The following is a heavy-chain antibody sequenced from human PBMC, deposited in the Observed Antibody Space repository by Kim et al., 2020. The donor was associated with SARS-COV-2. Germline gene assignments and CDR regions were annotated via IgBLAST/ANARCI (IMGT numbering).Heavy chain of an antibody. Sequence: SVKVSCKASGGTLSNYAISWVRQAPGHGLQWMGGIIPVFGAANYAQRFQGRVTITADESTSIAYMELSSLRSEDTALYYCARGVIRGVSSYYFDYWGQG. CDR2: IIPVFGAA. CDR1: GGTLSNYA. J-gene: IGHJ4*02. D-gene: IGHD3-10*01. V-gene: IGHV1-69*13. CDR3: ARGVIRGVSSYYFDY.